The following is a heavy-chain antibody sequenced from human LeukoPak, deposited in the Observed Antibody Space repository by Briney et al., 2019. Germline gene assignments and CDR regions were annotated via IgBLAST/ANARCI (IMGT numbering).Heavy chain of an antibody. CDR1: GFTFSSYW. Sequence: GGSLRLSCAASGFTFSSYWMYWVRQAPGKELVWVSGISSDGSSTNYADSVKGRLTISRDNAKNTLYLQMNSLRAEDTAVYYCARTANFDYWGQGTLVTVSS. D-gene: IGHD2-21*02. V-gene: IGHV3-74*01. CDR3: ARTANFDY. J-gene: IGHJ4*02. CDR2: ISSDGSST.